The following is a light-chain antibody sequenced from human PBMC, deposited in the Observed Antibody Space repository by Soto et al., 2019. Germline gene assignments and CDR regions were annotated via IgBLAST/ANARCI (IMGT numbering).Light chain of an antibody. CDR2: AAS. J-gene: IGKJ1*01. V-gene: IGKV3-20*01. CDR3: HQYGNSPWA. Sequence: ETVLTQSPDTLSLSPGERATLSCRASQSVYNNYLAWYQHRPGQAPRVLIHAASSRATGIPDRFSGSASGTDFTLTISRLEPEDVAVYYCHQYGNSPWALGQGTKVEIK. CDR1: QSVYNNY.